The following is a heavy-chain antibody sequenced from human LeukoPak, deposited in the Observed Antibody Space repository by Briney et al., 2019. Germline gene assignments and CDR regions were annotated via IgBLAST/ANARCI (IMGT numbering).Heavy chain of an antibody. V-gene: IGHV3-23*01. CDR1: GFNFSSHA. Sequence: GGSLRLSRAASGFNFSSHAISWVRQAPEKGPEWVSAVSDSGDGSYYAESVKGRFIISRDDSRNTPYLQMNSLRAEDSAVYYCARDSPVLTLWGQGTLVTVSS. CDR2: VSDSGDGS. D-gene: IGHD4/OR15-4a*01. J-gene: IGHJ4*02. CDR3: ARDSPVLTL.